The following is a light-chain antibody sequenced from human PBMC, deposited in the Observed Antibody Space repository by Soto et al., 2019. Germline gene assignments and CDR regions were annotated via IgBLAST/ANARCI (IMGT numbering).Light chain of an antibody. CDR2: DVS. V-gene: IGLV2-11*01. CDR1: SSDVGGYNY. J-gene: IGLJ1*01. CDR3: CSYAGSYTNYV. Sequence: QSVLTQPRSVSGSPGQSVTISCTGTSSDVGGYNYVSWYQQHPGKAPKLMIYDVSKRPSGVPDRFSGSKSGTTASLTISGLQAEDEADYYCCSYAGSYTNYVFGTGTKVTVL.